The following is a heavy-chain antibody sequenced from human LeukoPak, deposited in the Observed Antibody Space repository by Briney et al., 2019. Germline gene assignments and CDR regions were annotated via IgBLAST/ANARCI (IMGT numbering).Heavy chain of an antibody. J-gene: IGHJ4*02. CDR2: IYYSGST. D-gene: IGHD3-10*01. CDR3: ARGPRYYYGSGSYYGRFDY. Sequence: PSETLSLTCTVSGGSISSSSYYWGWIRQPPGKGLEWIGSIYYSGSTYYNPSLKSRVTISVDTSKNQFSLKLSSVTAADTAVYYCARGPRYYYGSGSYYGRFDYWGQGTLVTVSS. CDR1: GGSISSSSYY. V-gene: IGHV4-39*01.